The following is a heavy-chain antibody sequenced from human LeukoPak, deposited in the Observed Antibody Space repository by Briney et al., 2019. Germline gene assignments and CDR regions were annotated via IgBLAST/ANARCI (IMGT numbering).Heavy chain of an antibody. J-gene: IGHJ4*02. CDR1: GGSISSSSYY. V-gene: IGHV4-39*07. D-gene: IGHD1-7*01. Sequence: SETLSLTCTVSGGSISSSSYYWGWIRQPPGKGLEWIGSIYYSGSTNYNPSLKSRVTISVDTSKNQFSLKLSSVTAADTAVYYRARGNWNYGLRVFDYWGQGTLVTVSS. CDR2: IYYSGST. CDR3: ARGNWNYGLRVFDY.